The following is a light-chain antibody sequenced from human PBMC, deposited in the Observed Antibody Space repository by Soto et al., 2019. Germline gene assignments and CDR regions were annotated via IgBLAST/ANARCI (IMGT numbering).Light chain of an antibody. CDR3: QHRGT. J-gene: IGKJ2*01. Sequence: IVMTQSPASLAVSLGERAPINCKSSQSVLISSSNKNYLGWYQQKPGQLPKLLISWASTRESGVPARFSGSGSGTDFTLPISCLPAEDVAVYDCQHRGTFGQGTKLEIK. CDR2: WAS. V-gene: IGKV4-1*01. CDR1: QSVLISSSNKNY.